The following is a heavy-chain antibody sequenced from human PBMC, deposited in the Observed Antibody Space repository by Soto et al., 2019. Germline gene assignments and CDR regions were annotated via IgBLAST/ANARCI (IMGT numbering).Heavy chain of an antibody. CDR1: GFPFNNYY. Sequence: GGSLRLSCTASGFPFNNYYMTWVRQASGKGLEWVASIKEDGNEKYYVDSVKGRFTISRDNAKNSLYLQINSLRAEDTAVYYCVRGTLTPGLDNWGQGTLVTVSS. D-gene: IGHD1-7*01. CDR2: IKEDGNEK. CDR3: VRGTLTPGLDN. V-gene: IGHV3-7*03. J-gene: IGHJ4*02.